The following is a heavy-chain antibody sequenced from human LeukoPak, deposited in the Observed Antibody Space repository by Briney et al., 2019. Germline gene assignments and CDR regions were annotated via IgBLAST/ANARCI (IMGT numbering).Heavy chain of an antibody. J-gene: IGHJ1*01. V-gene: IGHV3-23*01. CDR2: ISGSGGST. Sequence: GGSLRLSCAASGFTFSSYAMSWVRQAPGKGLEWVSAISGSGGSTYYADSVKGRFTISRDNSKNTLYLQMNSLRAEDTAVYYCAKSIRDSSSWREYFQHWGQGTLVTVSS. D-gene: IGHD6-13*01. CDR3: AKSIRDSSSWREYFQH. CDR1: GFTFSSYA.